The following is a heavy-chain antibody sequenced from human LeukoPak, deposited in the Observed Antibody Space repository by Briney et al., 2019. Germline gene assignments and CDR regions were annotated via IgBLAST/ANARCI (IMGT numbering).Heavy chain of an antibody. D-gene: IGHD1-26*01. CDR1: GFTFNSYG. Sequence: GGSLRLSCAASGFTFNSYGVSWVRQAPGKGLEWVSAISGSGGSTSYADSVKGRFTISRDNSKNTVYLQMNSLRAEDTAVYYCAKVCGSYRDYFDYWGQETLVTVSS. CDR2: ISGSGGST. J-gene: IGHJ4*02. V-gene: IGHV3-23*01. CDR3: AKVCGSYRDYFDY.